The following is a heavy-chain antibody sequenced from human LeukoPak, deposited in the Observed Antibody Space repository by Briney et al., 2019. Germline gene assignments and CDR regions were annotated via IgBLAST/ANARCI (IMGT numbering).Heavy chain of an antibody. Sequence: ASVKLSCKASGYTFTSYYMHWVRQAPGQGLEWMGIINPSGGSTSYAQKFQGGVTMTRDTSTSTVYMELSSLRSEDTAVYYCAREGIGYYDSSGYGTDAFDIWGQGTMVTVSS. D-gene: IGHD3-22*01. CDR1: GYTFTSYY. J-gene: IGHJ3*02. CDR2: INPSGGST. CDR3: AREGIGYYDSSGYGTDAFDI. V-gene: IGHV1-46*01.